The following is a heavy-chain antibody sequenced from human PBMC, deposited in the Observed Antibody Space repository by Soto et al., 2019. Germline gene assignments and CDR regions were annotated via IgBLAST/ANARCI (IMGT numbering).Heavy chain of an antibody. CDR2: ISGSGGAT. D-gene: IGHD3-16*02. CDR3: AKGLSDCCYRHIDH. CDR1: GFTFSSYA. V-gene: IGHV3-23*01. Sequence: GGSLRLSCAVTGFTFSSYAMTWVRQAPGKGLEWVSAISGSGGATYYADSVRGRFTVSRDNSKNTLYLKMDSLRADDTAVYYCAKGLSDCCYRHIDHWGHGTLVTVSS. J-gene: IGHJ4*01.